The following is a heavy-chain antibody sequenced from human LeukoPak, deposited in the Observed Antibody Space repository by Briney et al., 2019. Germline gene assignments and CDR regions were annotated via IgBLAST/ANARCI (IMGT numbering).Heavy chain of an antibody. Sequence: PGGSLSPSFAASGLTFKNIAINWVGKAPGKGLEGVSGFGGNSGSIGYADSVKGRFTISRDNAKNSLYLQMNSLRAEDTALYYCAKDMGEVGSSGFGDDAFDIWGQGTMVTVSS. V-gene: IGHV3-9*01. CDR3: AKDMGEVGSSGFGDDAFDI. J-gene: IGHJ3*02. CDR1: GLTFKNIA. CDR2: FGGNSGSI. D-gene: IGHD6-19*01.